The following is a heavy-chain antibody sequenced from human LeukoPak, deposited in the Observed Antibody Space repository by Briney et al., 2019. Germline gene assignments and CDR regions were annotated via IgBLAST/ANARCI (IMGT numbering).Heavy chain of an antibody. Sequence: PGGSLRLSCAASGFTFSSYGMHWVRQAPGKGLEWVAVISYDGSNKYYADSVKGRFTISRDNSKNTMYLQMKSLRADDTAVYYCAKDRDILQYSSGWYNFDYWGQGTLVTVSS. J-gene: IGHJ4*02. D-gene: IGHD6-19*01. CDR3: AKDRDILQYSSGWYNFDY. CDR2: ISYDGSNK. V-gene: IGHV3-30*18. CDR1: GFTFSSYG.